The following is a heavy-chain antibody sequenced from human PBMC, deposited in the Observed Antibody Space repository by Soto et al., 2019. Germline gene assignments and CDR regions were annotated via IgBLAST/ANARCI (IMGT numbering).Heavy chain of an antibody. J-gene: IGHJ4*02. V-gene: IGHV2-5*02. D-gene: IGHD2-15*01. Sequence: QITLKESGPTLVNPTQTLTLTCTFSGFSLSTNGVGVGWIRQPPGKALDWLALLYWDDNKQYSPSLKSRLAITKDTSKNQVVLTMTNMDPVDTATYYCAHRRWTSSGGLLNLDYWGQGTLVTVSS. CDR3: AHRRWTSSGGLLNLDY. CDR1: GFSLSTNGVG. CDR2: LYWDDNK.